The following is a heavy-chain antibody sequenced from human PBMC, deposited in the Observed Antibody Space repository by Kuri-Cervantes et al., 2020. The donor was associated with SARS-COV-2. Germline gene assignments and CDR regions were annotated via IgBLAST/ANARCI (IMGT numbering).Heavy chain of an antibody. Sequence: GGSLRLSCAASGFTFDDYAMHWVRQAPGKGLEWVSGISWNGGSTGYADSVKGRFTISRDNAKNSLYLQMNSLRAEDTAVYYCARDIPDYYDSSGYYYGFSTGGWFDPWGQGTLVTVSS. CDR1: GFTFDDYA. D-gene: IGHD3-22*01. CDR3: ARDIPDYYDSSGYYYGFSTGGWFDP. CDR2: ISWNGGST. V-gene: IGHV3-20*04. J-gene: IGHJ5*02.